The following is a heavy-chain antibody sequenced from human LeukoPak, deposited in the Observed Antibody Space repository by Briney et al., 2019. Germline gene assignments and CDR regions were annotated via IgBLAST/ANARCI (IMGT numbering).Heavy chain of an antibody. J-gene: IGHJ2*01. CDR1: GGTFSSSA. CDR3: ARGLLPAGDYVWYFDL. V-gene: IGHV1-69*13. Sequence: SVKVSCKASGGTFSSSAITWVRQAPGQGLVWMGNIIPIFGTANYAQKFQGRVTITADESTSTAYMELSSLRSEDTAVHYCARGLLPAGDYVWYFDLWGRGTLVTVSS. D-gene: IGHD4-17*01. CDR2: IIPIFGTA.